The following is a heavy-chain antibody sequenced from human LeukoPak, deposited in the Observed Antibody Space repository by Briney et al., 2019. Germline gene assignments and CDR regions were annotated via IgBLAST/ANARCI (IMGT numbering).Heavy chain of an antibody. CDR2: INHSGST. Sequence: SETLSLTCAVYGGSFSGYYWSWIRQPSGKGLEWIGEINHSGSTNYNPSLKSRVTISVDTSKNQFSLKLSSVTAADTAVYYCARSWSRTYYDFWRSHAFDIWGQGTMVTVSS. D-gene: IGHD3-3*01. CDR1: GGSFSGYY. CDR3: ARSWSRTYYDFWRSHAFDI. V-gene: IGHV4-34*01. J-gene: IGHJ3*02.